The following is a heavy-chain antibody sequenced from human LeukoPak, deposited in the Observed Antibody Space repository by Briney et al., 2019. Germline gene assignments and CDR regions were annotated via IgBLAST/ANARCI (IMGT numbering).Heavy chain of an antibody. CDR3: ARVILDSSGYYFDY. D-gene: IGHD3-22*01. Sequence: SVKVSRKASGGTFSSYAISWVRQAPGQGLEWMGRIIPILGIANYAQKFQGRVTITADKSTSTAYMELSSLRSEDTAVYYCARVILDSSGYYFDYWGQGTLVTVSS. CDR2: IIPILGIA. V-gene: IGHV1-69*04. J-gene: IGHJ4*02. CDR1: GGTFSSYA.